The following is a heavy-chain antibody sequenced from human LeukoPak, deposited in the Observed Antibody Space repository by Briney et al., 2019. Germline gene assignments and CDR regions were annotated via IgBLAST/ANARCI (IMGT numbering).Heavy chain of an antibody. CDR2: IDWDDDK. V-gene: IGHV2-70*11. CDR3: ARIHCGGDCSDY. D-gene: IGHD2-21*01. CDR1: GFSLSTSGMC. J-gene: IGHJ4*02. Sequence: SGPALVKPTQTLTLTCTFSGFSLSTSGMCVSWIRQPPGKALEWLARIDWDDDKYYSTSLKTRLTISKDTSKNQVVLTMTNMDPVDTATYYCARIHCGGDCSDYWGQGTLVTVSS.